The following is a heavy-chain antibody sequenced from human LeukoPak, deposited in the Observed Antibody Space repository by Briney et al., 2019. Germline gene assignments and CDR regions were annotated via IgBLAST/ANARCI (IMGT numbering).Heavy chain of an antibody. CDR3: ARELRINEGCSGGSCYDPSYYYYYMDV. Sequence: ASVKVSCKASGYTFTGYYMHWVRQAPGQGLEWMGWINPNSGGTNYAQKFQGRVTITADKSTSTAYMELSSLRSEDTAVYYCARELRINEGCSGGSCYDPSYYYYYMDVWGKGTTVTVSS. CDR2: INPNSGGT. CDR1: GYTFTGYY. D-gene: IGHD2-15*01. V-gene: IGHV1-2*02. J-gene: IGHJ6*03.